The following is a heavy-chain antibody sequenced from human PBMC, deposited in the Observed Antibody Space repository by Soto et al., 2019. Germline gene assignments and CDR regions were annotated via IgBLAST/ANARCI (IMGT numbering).Heavy chain of an antibody. CDR1: GGSISISRYY. Sequence: PSETLSLTCTVSGGSISISRYYWGWIRQPPXKXXEWVGPIYYSGTKYYHPYIKSRVNTPVHKYQTKLYLKLSSVHAEDTDVYYCARHVGGDFWSGYDYYSYYYGMDVWGQGTTVTVSS. CDR2: IYYSGTK. V-gene: IGHV4-39*01. CDR3: ARHVGGDFWSGYDYYSYYYGMDV. D-gene: IGHD3-3*01. J-gene: IGHJ6*02.